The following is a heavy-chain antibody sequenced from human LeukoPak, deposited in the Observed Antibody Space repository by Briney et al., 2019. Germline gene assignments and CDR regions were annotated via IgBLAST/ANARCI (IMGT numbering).Heavy chain of an antibody. V-gene: IGHV4-38-2*02. Sequence: SETLSLTCSVSGYSISTGYFWVWFRQPPGKGPEWIGNIHYSGTTYYNPSLNSRVAISVDTSKNQFFLNLSSVTAADTAIYYCARDGAGSGYSFDYWGLGILVTVSS. D-gene: IGHD3-22*01. CDR1: GYSISTGYF. J-gene: IGHJ4*02. CDR2: IHYSGTT. CDR3: ARDGAGSGYSFDY.